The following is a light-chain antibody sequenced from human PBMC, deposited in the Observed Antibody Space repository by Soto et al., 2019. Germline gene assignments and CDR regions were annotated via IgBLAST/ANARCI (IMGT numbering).Light chain of an antibody. CDR2: DAS. J-gene: IGKJ3*01. CDR3: QQSYSTLT. Sequence: DIQMTQSPSSLSASVGDRVTITCRASQSISSYLNWYQQKPGKAPKLLIYDASSLQSGVQSRFSGSGSGTDFPLTIRSLQPEDFATYYCQQSYSTLTCGPGTKVDIK. CDR1: QSISSY. V-gene: IGKV1-39*01.